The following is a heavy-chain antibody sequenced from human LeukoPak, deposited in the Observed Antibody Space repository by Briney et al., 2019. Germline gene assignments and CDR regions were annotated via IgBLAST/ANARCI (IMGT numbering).Heavy chain of an antibody. Sequence: PSETLSLTCTVSGGSISSYYWSWIRQPPGKGLEWIGYIYYSGSTNYNPSLKSRVTISVDTSKNQFSLKLSSVTAADTAVYYCARFDYDFWSGYAIRGSDIWGQGTMVTVS. CDR3: ARFDYDFWSGYAIRGSDI. J-gene: IGHJ3*02. CDR1: GGSISSYY. D-gene: IGHD3-3*01. CDR2: IYYSGST. V-gene: IGHV4-59*01.